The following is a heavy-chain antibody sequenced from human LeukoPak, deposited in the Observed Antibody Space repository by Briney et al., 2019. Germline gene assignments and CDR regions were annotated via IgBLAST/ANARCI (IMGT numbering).Heavy chain of an antibody. CDR3: AREYSSSSLDY. J-gene: IGHJ4*02. CDR1: EFTFSSYA. CDR2: ISGSGVST. D-gene: IGHD6-6*01. V-gene: IGHV3-23*01. Sequence: GGSLRLSCAASEFTFSSYAMSWVRQAPGKGLEWVSAISGSGVSTYYADSVKGRFTISRDNAKNSLYLQMNSLRAEDTAVYYCAREYSSSSLDYWGQGTLVTVSS.